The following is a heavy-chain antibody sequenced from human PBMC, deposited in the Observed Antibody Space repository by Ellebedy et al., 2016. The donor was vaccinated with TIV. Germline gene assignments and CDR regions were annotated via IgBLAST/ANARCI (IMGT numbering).Heavy chain of an antibody. V-gene: IGHV3-21*01. D-gene: IGHD1-7*01. CDR2: ISSSSSYI. J-gene: IGHJ4*02. Sequence: GESLKISCAASGFTFSSYSMNWVRQAPGKGLEWVSSISSSSSYIYYADSVKGRFTISRDNAKNSLYLQMKSLRAEDTAVYYCSRGIGITGTKAGYWGQGTLVTVSS. CDR3: SRGIGITGTKAGY. CDR1: GFTFSSYS.